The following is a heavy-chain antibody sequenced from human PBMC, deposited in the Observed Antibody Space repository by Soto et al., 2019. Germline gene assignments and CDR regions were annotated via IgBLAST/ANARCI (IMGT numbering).Heavy chain of an antibody. Sequence: GVSLRLSCAASGFTFSNARMSWVRQAPGKGLECVGRIKRKTDGGTTDYAAPVKGRFTISRDDSKNTLYLQMNSLKTEDTAVYYCTTAVLWFGELFDYWGQGTLVTVSS. D-gene: IGHD3-10*01. CDR1: GFTFSNAR. CDR3: TTAVLWFGELFDY. V-gene: IGHV3-15*01. CDR2: IKRKTDGGTT. J-gene: IGHJ4*02.